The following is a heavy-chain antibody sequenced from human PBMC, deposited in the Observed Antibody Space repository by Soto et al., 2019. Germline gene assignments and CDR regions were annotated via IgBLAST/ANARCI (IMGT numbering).Heavy chain of an antibody. D-gene: IGHD4-4*01. J-gene: IGHJ3*01. CDR2: ISTHNGNT. CDR1: GYTFSSHG. CDR3: ARDRGSVTTGVSDAFDF. Sequence: QVHLVQSGAEVRKPGASVKVSCKASGYTFSSHGITWVRQAPGQGLEWMGWISTHNGNTNYAQKFQGRVTMSTDTFTTTAYMELRSLRSDDTAVYYCARDRGSVTTGVSDAFDFWGQGILVTLSS. V-gene: IGHV1-18*01.